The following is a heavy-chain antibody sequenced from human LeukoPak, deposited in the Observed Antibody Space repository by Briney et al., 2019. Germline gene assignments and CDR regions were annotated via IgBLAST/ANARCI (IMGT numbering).Heavy chain of an antibody. CDR2: IYSSGST. CDR1: GGSISSGSYY. V-gene: IGHV4-61*02. Sequence: SQTLSLTCTVSGGSISSGSYYWSWIRQPAGKGLEWIGRIYSSGSTNYNPSLKSRVTISVDTSKNQFSLKLSSVTAADTAVYYCARGGYYGSGNDFRFDPWGQGTLVTVSS. J-gene: IGHJ5*02. D-gene: IGHD3-10*01. CDR3: ARGGYYGSGNDFRFDP.